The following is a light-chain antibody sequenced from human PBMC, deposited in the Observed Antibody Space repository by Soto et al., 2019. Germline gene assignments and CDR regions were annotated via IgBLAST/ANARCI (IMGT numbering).Light chain of an antibody. CDR1: QSIRTY. CDR2: AAS. Sequence: DFQVTQSPSSLSASVGDRVTITCRTSQSIRTYLNWYQQVPGKAPKLLIYAASILQHGVPSRFRGSGYGTDFTLTITSPHPEDFATYSCQQSYNTPWTFGQGTKVKIK. V-gene: IGKV1-39*01. J-gene: IGKJ1*01. CDR3: QQSYNTPWT.